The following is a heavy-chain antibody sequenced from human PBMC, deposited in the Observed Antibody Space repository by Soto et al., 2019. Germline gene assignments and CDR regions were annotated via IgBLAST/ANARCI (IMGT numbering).Heavy chain of an antibody. J-gene: IGHJ4*02. CDR1: GFTLSDHY. CDR2: SRNRTRSYST. CDR3: ARGLPDLVY. V-gene: IGHV3-72*01. D-gene: IGHD5-18*01. Sequence: EVQLVESGGGLVQPGGSLRLSCAASGFTLSDHYMDWVRQAPGKGLEWVARSRNRTRSYSTDYAASVRGRFTISRDDSKSSVYLYMYSLETEDTAIYYCARGLPDLVYWGQGILVTVSS.